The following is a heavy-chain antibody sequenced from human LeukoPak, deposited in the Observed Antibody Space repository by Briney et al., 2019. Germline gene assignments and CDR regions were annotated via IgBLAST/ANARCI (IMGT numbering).Heavy chain of an antibody. CDR3: ARGYGIVGATGSY. V-gene: IGHV3-48*01. J-gene: IGHJ4*02. CDR2: ISSSSSTI. D-gene: IGHD1-26*01. Sequence: PGGSLRLSCAASGFTFSSYSMNWVRQAPGKGLEWVSYISSSSSTIYYADSVKGRFTISRDNAKNSLYLQMNSLRAEDTAVYYCARGYGIVGATGSYWGQGTLVTVSS. CDR1: GFTFSSYS.